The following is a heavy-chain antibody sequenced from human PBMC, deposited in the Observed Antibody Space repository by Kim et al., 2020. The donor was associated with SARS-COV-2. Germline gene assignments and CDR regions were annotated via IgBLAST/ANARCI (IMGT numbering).Heavy chain of an antibody. CDR1: GGSISSPSYY. J-gene: IGHJ5*02. CDR2: IYYSGST. V-gene: IGHV4-39*01. Sequence: SETLSLTCTVSGGSISSPSYYWGWIRQPPGKGLEWIGSIYYSGSTYYNPSLKSRVTISVDTSKDQFSLKLSSVTAADTAVYYCARHERSITIFGVVRDWFDPWGQGTLVTVSS. CDR3: ARHERSITIFGVVRDWFDP. D-gene: IGHD3-3*01.